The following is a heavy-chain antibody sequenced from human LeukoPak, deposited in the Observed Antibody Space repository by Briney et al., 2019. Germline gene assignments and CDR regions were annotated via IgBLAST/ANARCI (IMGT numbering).Heavy chain of an antibody. CDR1: GGSISGSSYY. CDR2: IYYSGST. V-gene: IGHV4-39*01. CDR3: ESDGSGVGATGLDY. Sequence: SETLSLTCTVSGGSISGSSYYWGWIRQPPGKGLEWIGSIYYSGSTYYNPSLKSRVTISVDTSKNQFSLKLSSLTAADMAVYYCESDGSGVGATGLDYWGRGTLVTVSS. D-gene: IGHD1-26*01. J-gene: IGHJ4*02.